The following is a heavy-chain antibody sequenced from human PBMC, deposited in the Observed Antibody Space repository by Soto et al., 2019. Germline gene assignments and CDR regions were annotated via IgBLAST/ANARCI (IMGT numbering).Heavy chain of an antibody. J-gene: IGHJ5*02. D-gene: IGHD6-19*01. Sequence: SETLSLTCSVSGGSISSSSYYWGWIRQPPGRGLEGIGSIYYSGSTYYNPSLKSRVTISVDTSKNQFSLKLSSVTAADTAVYYCARSSGWFSWGQGTLVTVSS. CDR3: ARSSGWFS. CDR1: GGSISSSSYY. V-gene: IGHV4-39*01. CDR2: IYYSGST.